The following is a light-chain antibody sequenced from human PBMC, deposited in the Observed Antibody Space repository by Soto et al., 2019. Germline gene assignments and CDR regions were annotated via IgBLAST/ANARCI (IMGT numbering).Light chain of an antibody. V-gene: IGKV3-11*01. Sequence: ESVLTQSPATLSLSPGERATLSCRASPSVSNSLAWYQHKPGQAPRLLIYDASNRATGVPTRFSGSGSGTDFTLTISSLEPEDFAVYYCQQYYDWPPWTFGQGTKVEIK. J-gene: IGKJ1*01. CDR1: PSVSNS. CDR2: DAS. CDR3: QQYYDWPPWT.